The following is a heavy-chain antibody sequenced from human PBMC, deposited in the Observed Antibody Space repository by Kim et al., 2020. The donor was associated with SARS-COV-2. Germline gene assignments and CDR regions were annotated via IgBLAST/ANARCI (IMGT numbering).Heavy chain of an antibody. V-gene: IGHV4-34*01. Sequence: SETLSLTCAVYGGSFSGYYWSWIRQPPGKGLEWIGDIDHSGGTHYNPSLNSRVTISVDTSKNQFSLKLNSVTAADTAVYYCARGGAVVRAIYFDYWGQGTLVTVSS. CDR2: IDHSGGT. CDR1: GGSFSGYY. J-gene: IGHJ4*02. CDR3: ARGGAVVRAIYFDY. D-gene: IGHD2-15*01.